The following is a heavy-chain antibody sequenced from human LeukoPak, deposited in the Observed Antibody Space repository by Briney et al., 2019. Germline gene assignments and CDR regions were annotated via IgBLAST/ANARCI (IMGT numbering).Heavy chain of an antibody. J-gene: IGHJ4*02. CDR2: IYYSGST. CDR1: GGSISSYY. Sequence: SETLSLTCTVSGGSISSYYGSWIRQPPGKGLEGIGYIYYSGSTNYNPSLKSRVTISVDTSKNQFSLKLSSVTAADTAVYYCARHGSGYDPSYYFDYWGQGTLVTVSS. V-gene: IGHV4-59*08. D-gene: IGHD5-12*01. CDR3: ARHGSGYDPSYYFDY.